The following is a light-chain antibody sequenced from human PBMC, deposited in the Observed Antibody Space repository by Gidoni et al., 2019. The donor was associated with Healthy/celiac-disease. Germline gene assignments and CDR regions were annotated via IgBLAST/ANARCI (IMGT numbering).Light chain of an antibody. CDR3: QQRSNWPIT. CDR2: DAS. V-gene: IGKV3-11*01. CDR1: QSASSY. J-gene: IGKJ5*01. Sequence: IVLTQSPATLSLSPGERATLSCRASQSASSYLAWYQQKPGQAPRLLIYDASNRATGIPARCSGSGSGTDFTLTISSLEPEDFAVYYCQQRSNWPITFGQGTRLEIK.